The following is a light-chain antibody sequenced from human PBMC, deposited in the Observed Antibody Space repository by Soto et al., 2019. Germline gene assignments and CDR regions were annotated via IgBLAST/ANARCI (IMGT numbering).Light chain of an antibody. CDR1: QSVSSN. V-gene: IGKV3-15*01. J-gene: IGKJ1*01. CDR3: QQYNNWPPA. Sequence: EIVMTQSPATLSVSPGERATLSCRASQSVSSNLAWYQQKPGQAPRLLIYGASTRATGIPARFSSSGSGTEFTLNISSLQSEDVAVYYCQQYNNWPPAFGQGTKVEIK. CDR2: GAS.